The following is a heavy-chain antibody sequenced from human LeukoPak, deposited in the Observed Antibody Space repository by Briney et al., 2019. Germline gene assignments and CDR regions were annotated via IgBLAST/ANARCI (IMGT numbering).Heavy chain of an antibody. D-gene: IGHD6-25*01. CDR2: INHSGST. Sequence: SETLSLTCAVYGGSFSGYYWSWVRQPPGKGLEWIGEINHSGSTNYNPSLKSRVTISVDTSKNQFSLKLSSVTAADTAVYYCARKRWFDPWGQGTLVTVSS. CDR1: GGSFSGYY. J-gene: IGHJ5*02. CDR3: ARKRWFDP. V-gene: IGHV4-34*01.